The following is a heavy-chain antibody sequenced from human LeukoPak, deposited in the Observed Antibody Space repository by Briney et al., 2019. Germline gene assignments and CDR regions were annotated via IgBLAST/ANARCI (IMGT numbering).Heavy chain of an antibody. Sequence: SETLSLTCTVSGGSVSSGSYYWSWIRQPPGKGLEWIGYIYYSGSTNYNPSLKSRVTISVDTSKNQFSLKLSSVTAADTAVYYYAKGDSSSWRFDYWGQGTLVTVSS. V-gene: IGHV4-61*01. J-gene: IGHJ4*02. CDR1: GGSVSSGSYY. D-gene: IGHD6-13*01. CDR2: IYYSGST. CDR3: AKGDSSSWRFDY.